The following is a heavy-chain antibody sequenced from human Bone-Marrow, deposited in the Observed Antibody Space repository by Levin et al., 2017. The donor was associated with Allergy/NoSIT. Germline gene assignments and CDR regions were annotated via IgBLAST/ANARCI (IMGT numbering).Heavy chain of an antibody. Sequence: SVKVSCKASGGTFSSYAISWVRQAPGQGLEWMGRIIPILGIANYAQKFQGRVTITADKSTSTAYMELSSLRSEDTAVYYCARDRGDCSSTSCYVGYWGQGTLVTVSS. CDR2: IIPILGIA. D-gene: IGHD2-2*01. CDR3: ARDRGDCSSTSCYVGY. CDR1: GGTFSSYA. V-gene: IGHV1-69*04. J-gene: IGHJ4*02.